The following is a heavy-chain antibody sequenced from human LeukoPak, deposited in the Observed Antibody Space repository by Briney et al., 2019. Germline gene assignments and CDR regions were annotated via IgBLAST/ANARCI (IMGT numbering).Heavy chain of an antibody. V-gene: IGHV3-23*01. CDR3: SKRMTTVTNFDY. J-gene: IGHJ4*02. Sequence: GGSLRLSCAASGFSFSSCAMSWVRHAPGKGLEWVSRISGSGGGTIYADSVKRRFTIPRDNSKNTLYLQLNSRRHEDASLYYCSKRMTTVTNFDYWGQGTLVSVSS. CDR1: GFSFSSCA. D-gene: IGHD4-17*01. CDR2: ISGSGGGT.